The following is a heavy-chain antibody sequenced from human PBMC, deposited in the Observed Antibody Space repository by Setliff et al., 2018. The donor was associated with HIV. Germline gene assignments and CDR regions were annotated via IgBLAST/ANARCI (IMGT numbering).Heavy chain of an antibody. CDR1: GGSISTRDW. V-gene: IGHV4-4*02. D-gene: IGHD6-13*01. J-gene: IGHJ5*02. CDR3: ARILVAAAGTGFDP. CDR2: VYHTGMT. Sequence: SETLSLTCAVSGGSISTRDWWTWVRQPPGKGLEWIGEVYHTGMTNYNPSLQSRVTISVDMSKNQFSLKVSSVTAADTAVYYCARILVAAAGTGFDPWGQGILVTVSS.